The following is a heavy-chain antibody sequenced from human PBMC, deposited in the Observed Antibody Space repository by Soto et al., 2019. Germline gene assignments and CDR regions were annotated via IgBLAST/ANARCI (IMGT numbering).Heavy chain of an antibody. J-gene: IGHJ4*02. Sequence: PGGSLRLSCAASGFTFSSYSMNWVRQAPGKGLEWVSYISSSSSTIYYADSVKGRFTISRDNAKNSLYLQMNSLRAEDTAVYYCVRAGDYCSSTSCPLDCWGQGTLVTVSS. CDR2: ISSSSSTI. D-gene: IGHD2-2*01. V-gene: IGHV3-48*01. CDR3: VRAGDYCSSTSCPLDC. CDR1: GFTFSSYS.